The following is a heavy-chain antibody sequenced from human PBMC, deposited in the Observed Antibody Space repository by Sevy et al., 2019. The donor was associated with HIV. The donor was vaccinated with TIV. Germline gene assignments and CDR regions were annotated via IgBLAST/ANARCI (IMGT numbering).Heavy chain of an antibody. D-gene: IGHD3-22*01. CDR3: ATEISYYDSSGYYGMDV. CDR2: ISYDGSNK. J-gene: IGHJ6*02. V-gene: IGHV3-30*04. Sequence: GGSLRLSCAASGFTFSSYAMHWVRQAPGKGLEWVAVISYDGSNKYYADSVKGRFTISRDNSKNTLYLQMNSLRAEDTAVYYCATEISYYDSSGYYGMDVWGQGTTVTVSS. CDR1: GFTFSSYA.